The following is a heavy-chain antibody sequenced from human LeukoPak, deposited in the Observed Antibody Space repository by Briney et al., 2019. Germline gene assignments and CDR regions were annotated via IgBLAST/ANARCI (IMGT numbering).Heavy chain of an antibody. V-gene: IGHV1-18*01. J-gene: IGHJ4*02. CDR2: ISAYNGNT. CDR3: ARVVKDILSGSTPGLPDS. Sequence: ASVKVSCKASGYTFTSYGISWVRQAPGQGLEWMGWISAYNGNTNYAQKLQGRVTMTTDTSTSTAYMELRSLRSDDTAVYYCARVVKDILSGSTPGLPDSWGQGTLVTVSS. D-gene: IGHD3-9*01. CDR1: GYTFTSYG.